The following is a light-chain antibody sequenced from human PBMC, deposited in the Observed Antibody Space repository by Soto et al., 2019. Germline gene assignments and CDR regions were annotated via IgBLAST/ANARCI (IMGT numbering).Light chain of an antibody. V-gene: IGKV3-20*01. Sequence: DIVLTQSPGTLSLSPGERATLSCRASQSLGNSQLAWYQQKPGQAPKALIYGASSRATGIPDRFSGSGSGTDFTLTISRLEPEDFAVYYCQEYGDWRTFGQGTKVEIK. CDR2: GAS. J-gene: IGKJ1*01. CDR1: QSLGNSQ. CDR3: QEYGDWRT.